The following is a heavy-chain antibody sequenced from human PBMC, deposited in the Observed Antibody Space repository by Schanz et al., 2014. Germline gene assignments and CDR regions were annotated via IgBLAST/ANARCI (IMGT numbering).Heavy chain of an antibody. V-gene: IGHV4-59*01. CDR1: GGSMSSYY. CDR3: ARARFTGYYMDV. J-gene: IGHJ6*02. CDR2: IYYSGST. Sequence: QVQLQETGPGLVKPSETLSLTCTVSGGSMSSYYWTWIRQPPGKGLEWIGSIYYSGSTDYNPSLKSRVTMSVDTSKNQFSLKLSSVTAADTAVYYCARARFTGYYMDVWGQGTAVTVSS. D-gene: IGHD3-9*01.